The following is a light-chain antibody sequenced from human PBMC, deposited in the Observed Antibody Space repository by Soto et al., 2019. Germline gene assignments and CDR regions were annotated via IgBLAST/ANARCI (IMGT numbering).Light chain of an antibody. V-gene: IGKV3-20*01. CDR2: GAS. CDR1: QSVSSTY. CDR3: QQYGSSPMYS. Sequence: EIVLTQSPGTLSLSPGERATLSCRASQSVSSTYLAWYQQKPGQAPRLLIFGASSRATAIPDRFCGGGSGTDFTLTISRLEPEDFAVYYCQQYGSSPMYSFGQATMLEIK. J-gene: IGKJ2*03.